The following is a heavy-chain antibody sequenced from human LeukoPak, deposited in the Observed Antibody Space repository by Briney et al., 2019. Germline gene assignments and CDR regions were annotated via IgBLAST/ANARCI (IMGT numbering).Heavy chain of an antibody. CDR1: RFTFSNAW. D-gene: IGHD3-10*01. CDR2: IKSKTDGGTT. CDR3: TTDPDHYYGSGSYYTVAGVPH. V-gene: IGHV3-15*01. Sequence: PGGSLRLSCAASRFTFSNAWMSWVRQAPGKGLEWVGRIKSKTDGGTTDYAAPVKGRFTISRDDSKNTLYLQMNSLKTEDTAVYYCTTDPDHYYGSGSYYTVAGVPHWGQGTLVTVSS. J-gene: IGHJ4*02.